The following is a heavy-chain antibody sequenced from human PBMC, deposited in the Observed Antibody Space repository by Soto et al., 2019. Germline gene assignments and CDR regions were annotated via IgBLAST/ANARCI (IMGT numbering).Heavy chain of an antibody. CDR2: INHTGST. CDR3: ARGKDIVVVVTAEYFQH. CDR1: GDSVTSHY. Sequence: SETLSITCSFSGDSVTSHYLTWIRQSPEKGLEWIGYINHTGSTNYNPSLKSRVTISVDTPKNQFSLKLSSVTAADTAVYYCARGKDIVVVVTAEYFQHWGQGALVTVSS. V-gene: IGHV4-59*02. D-gene: IGHD2-15*01. J-gene: IGHJ1*01.